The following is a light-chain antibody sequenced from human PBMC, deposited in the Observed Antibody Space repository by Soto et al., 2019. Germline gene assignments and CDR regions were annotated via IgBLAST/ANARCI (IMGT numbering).Light chain of an antibody. CDR1: QSISTY. CDR3: QHSHSTPPT. Sequence: DIRMTQSPCSLSASVRDRVIITCRASQSISTYLNWYQQKPGKPPTLLIYAASSLQSGVPSRFSGNGSGTQFTLTISSLQPEDFASYYCQHSHSTPPTFGQGTKVEIK. V-gene: IGKV1-39*01. CDR2: AAS. J-gene: IGKJ1*01.